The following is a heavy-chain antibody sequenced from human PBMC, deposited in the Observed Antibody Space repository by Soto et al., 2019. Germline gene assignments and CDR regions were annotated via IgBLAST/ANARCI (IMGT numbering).Heavy chain of an antibody. D-gene: IGHD5-18*01. CDR1: GFTFSSYA. CDR3: ARGDRYSYGLDY. Sequence: GGSLRLSCAASGFTFSSYAMHWVRQAPGKGLEWVAVISYDGSNKYYADSVKGRFTISRDNSKNTLYLQMNSLRAEDTAVYYCARGDRYSYGLDYWGQGTLVTVSS. CDR2: ISYDGSNK. J-gene: IGHJ4*02. V-gene: IGHV3-30-3*01.